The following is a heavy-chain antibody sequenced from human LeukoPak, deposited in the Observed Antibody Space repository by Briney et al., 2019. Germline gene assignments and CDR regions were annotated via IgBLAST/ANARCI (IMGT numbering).Heavy chain of an antibody. D-gene: IGHD2-15*01. V-gene: IGHV4-4*07. Sequence: PSETLSLTCTVSGGSISSYYWSWIRQPAGKGLEWIGRIYISGSTNYNPSLKSRVTMSVDTSKNQFSLKLSSVTAADTAVYYCARDHCSGGSCYSVSWGQGTLVTVSS. CDR1: GGSISSYY. CDR3: ARDHCSGGSCYSVS. CDR2: IYISGST. J-gene: IGHJ5*02.